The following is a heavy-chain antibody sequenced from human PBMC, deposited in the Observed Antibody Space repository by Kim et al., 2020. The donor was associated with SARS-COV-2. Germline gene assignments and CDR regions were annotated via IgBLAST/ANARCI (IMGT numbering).Heavy chain of an antibody. D-gene: IGHD3-22*01. CDR2: IYYSGST. CDR3: ARRGYYYDSSGYEHDAFDI. CDR1: GGSISSSSYY. Sequence: SETLSLTCTVSGGSISSSSYYWGWIRQPPGKGLEWIGSIYYSGSTYYNPSLKSRVTISVDTSKNQFSLKLSSVTAADTAVYYCARRGYYYDSSGYEHDAFDIWGQGTMVTVSS. V-gene: IGHV4-39*01. J-gene: IGHJ3*02.